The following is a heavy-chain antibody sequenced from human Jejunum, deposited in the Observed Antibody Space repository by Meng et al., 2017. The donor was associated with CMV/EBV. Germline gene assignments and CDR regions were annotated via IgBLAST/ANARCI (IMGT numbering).Heavy chain of an antibody. J-gene: IGHJ4*02. CDR2: ARTKSYSYTK. V-gene: IGHV3-72*01. D-gene: IGHD6-19*01. Sequence: EVQLAESGGGWVQPGGSLRLSCEASGFTFSDYAMDWVRQAPGKGLEWVGRARTKSYSYTKDYAASVKGRFTISRDDSKNSVYLQMSSLKTEDTAVYYCATDLSRIAVDAGYWGQRTLVTVSS. CDR3: ATDLSRIAVDAGY. CDR1: GFTFSDYA.